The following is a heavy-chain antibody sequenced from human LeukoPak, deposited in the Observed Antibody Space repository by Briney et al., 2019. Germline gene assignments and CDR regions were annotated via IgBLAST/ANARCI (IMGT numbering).Heavy chain of an antibody. CDR1: GYTFTGYN. J-gene: IGHJ4*02. Sequence: AASAKVSCKSSGYTFTGYNMQWLRQAPGQGLEWMGWINPNSGGTNYAQKFRGRVTMTRDTSISTAYMELSRLRSDDTAVYYCARDGHFDYWGQGTLVTVSS. V-gene: IGHV1-2*02. CDR3: ARDGHFDY. CDR2: INPNSGGT.